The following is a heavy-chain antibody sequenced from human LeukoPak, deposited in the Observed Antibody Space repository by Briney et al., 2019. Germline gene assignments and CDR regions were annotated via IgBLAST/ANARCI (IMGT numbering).Heavy chain of an antibody. J-gene: IGHJ4*02. D-gene: IGHD3-3*01. Sequence: AASVKVSCKASGGTFSSYAISWVRQAPGQGLEWMGRIIPILGIANYAQKFQGRVTITADKSTSTAYMELSSLRSEDTAVYYCARDWRGPFDFWSGFTGYWGQGTLVTVSS. CDR3: ARDWRGPFDFWSGFTGY. V-gene: IGHV1-69*04. CDR2: IIPILGIA. CDR1: GGTFSSYA.